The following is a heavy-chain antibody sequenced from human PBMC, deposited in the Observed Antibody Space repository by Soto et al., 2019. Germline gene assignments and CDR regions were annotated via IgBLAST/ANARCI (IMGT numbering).Heavy chain of an antibody. D-gene: IGHD4-4*01. V-gene: IGHV4-4*02. CDR1: SGSISSSNW. Sequence: SETLSLTCAVSSGSISSSNWWSWVRQLPGKGLEWIGEIYHSGSTNYNPSLKSRVTISVDKSKNQFSLKLSSVTAADTAVYYCARRPSKIAVTGNFDYWGQGTLVTVSS. CDR3: ARRPSKIAVTGNFDY. J-gene: IGHJ4*02. CDR2: IYHSGST.